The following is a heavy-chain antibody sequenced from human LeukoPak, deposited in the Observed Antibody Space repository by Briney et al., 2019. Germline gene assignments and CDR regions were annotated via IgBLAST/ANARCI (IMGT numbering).Heavy chain of an antibody. V-gene: IGHV1-46*02. CDR3: ARATRNCGGGDYYTVPPQKNYGMDV. Sequence: ASVKVSCKASGYTFNSYYMHWVRQAPGQGLEWMGIINPSGGSTSYATKFQGRVTMTRDTSTSTVYMELSSLKSEDTAVYYCARATRNCGGGDYYTVPPQKNYGMDVWGQGTTVTVSS. D-gene: IGHD2-21*02. CDR1: GYTFNSYY. CDR2: INPSGGST. J-gene: IGHJ6*02.